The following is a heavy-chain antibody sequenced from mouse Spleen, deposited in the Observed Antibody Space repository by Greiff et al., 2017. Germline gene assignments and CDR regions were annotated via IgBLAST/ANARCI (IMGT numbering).Heavy chain of an antibody. J-gene: IGHJ3*01. Sequence: QVQLQQSGPGLVAPSQSLSITCTVSGFSLTSYGVHWVRQPPGKGLEWLGVIWAGGSTNYNSALMSRLSISKDNSKSQVFLKMNSLQTDDTAMYFCARVPYGNGGFAYWGQGTLVTVSA. D-gene: IGHD2-1*01. CDR1: GFSLTSYG. CDR3: ARVPYGNGGFAY. V-gene: IGHV2-9*02. CDR2: IWAGGST.